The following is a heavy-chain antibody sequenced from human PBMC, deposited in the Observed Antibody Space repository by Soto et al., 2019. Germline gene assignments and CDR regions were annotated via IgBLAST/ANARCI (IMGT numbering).Heavy chain of an antibody. J-gene: IGHJ4*02. CDR3: ARQLAYCGGDCYTEPLDY. CDR2: INPNSGGT. CDR1: GYTFTGYY. D-gene: IGHD2-21*02. Sequence: ASVKVSCKASGYTFTGYYIHLVRQAPGQGLEWMGWINPNSGGTKYAKKFQGRVTLTRDTSISTVFMELSRLRSDDTAVFYCARQLAYCGGDCYTEPLDYWGQGTLVNAPQ. V-gene: IGHV1-2*02.